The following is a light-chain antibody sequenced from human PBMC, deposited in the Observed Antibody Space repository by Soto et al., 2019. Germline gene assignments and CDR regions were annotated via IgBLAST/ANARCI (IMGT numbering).Light chain of an antibody. CDR2: AAS. CDR1: QAISSY. Sequence: IQLTQSPSSLSASVGDRVTITCRASQAISSYLAWYQQTKGKAPNILIYAASTLQSGVPSRFRGSGSGTDFTLPLSRLQPEDFETYFCQQLNSYPLTFGGGTKVDIK. CDR3: QQLNSYPLT. J-gene: IGKJ4*01. V-gene: IGKV1-9*01.